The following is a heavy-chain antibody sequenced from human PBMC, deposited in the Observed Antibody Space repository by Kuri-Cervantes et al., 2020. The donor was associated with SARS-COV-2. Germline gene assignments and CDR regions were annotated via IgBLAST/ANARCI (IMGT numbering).Heavy chain of an antibody. CDR3: ARALRCTNGVCYRSWFDP. CDR1: GGSISSSSYY. Sequence: SETLSLTCTVSGGSISSSSYYWGWIRQPPGKGLEWIGSIYYSGSTNYNPSLKSRVTISVDTSKNQFSLKLSSVTAADTAVYYCARALRCTNGVCYRSWFDPWGQGTLVTVSS. V-gene: IGHV4-39*07. CDR2: IYYSGST. J-gene: IGHJ5*02. D-gene: IGHD2-8*01.